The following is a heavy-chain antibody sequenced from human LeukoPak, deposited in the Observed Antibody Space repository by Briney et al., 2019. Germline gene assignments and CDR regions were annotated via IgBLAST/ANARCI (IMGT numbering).Heavy chain of an antibody. J-gene: IGHJ1*01. CDR2: IYYSGST. CDR1: GGSISSSSYY. CDR3: ARQWDSSGYHEYFQH. D-gene: IGHD3-22*01. V-gene: IGHV4-39*01. Sequence: PSETLSLTCTVSGGSISSSSYYWGWIRQPPGKGLEWIGSIYYSGSTYYNPSLKSRVTISVDTSKNQFSLKLSSVTAADTAVYYCARQWDSSGYHEYFQHWGQGTLVTVSS.